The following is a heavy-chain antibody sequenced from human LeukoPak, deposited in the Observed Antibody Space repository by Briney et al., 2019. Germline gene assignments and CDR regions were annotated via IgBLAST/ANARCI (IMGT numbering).Heavy chain of an antibody. D-gene: IGHD5/OR15-5a*01. CDR2: IYSGGSI. J-gene: IGHJ4*02. CDR3: ARGFVYTGLDY. V-gene: IGHV3-66*01. CDR1: GFTFSNYG. Sequence: GGSLRLSCAASGFTFSNYGMSWVRQAPGKGLEWVSVIYSGGSIYYTDSVKGRFTISRDNSKNTLYLQMNSLRAEDTAVYYCARGFVYTGLDYWGQGTLVTVSS.